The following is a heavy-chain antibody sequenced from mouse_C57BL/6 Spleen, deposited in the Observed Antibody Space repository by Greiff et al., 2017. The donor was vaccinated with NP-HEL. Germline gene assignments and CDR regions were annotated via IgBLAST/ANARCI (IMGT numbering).Heavy chain of an antibody. CDR1: GYTFTSYW. Sequence: QVQLQQPGAELVKPGASVKMSCKASGYTFTSYWITWVKQRPGQGLEWIGDIYPGSGSTNYNEKFKSKATLTVDTSSSTAYMQLSSLTSEDSAVYDCAREGANWDLYYFDYWGQGTTLTVSS. V-gene: IGHV1-55*01. J-gene: IGHJ2*01. D-gene: IGHD4-1*01. CDR3: AREGANWDLYYFDY. CDR2: IYPGSGST.